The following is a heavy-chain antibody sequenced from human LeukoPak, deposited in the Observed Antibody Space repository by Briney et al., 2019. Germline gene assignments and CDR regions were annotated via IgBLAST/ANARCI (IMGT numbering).Heavy chain of an antibody. V-gene: IGHV4-59*08. CDR1: GASISSYY. J-gene: IGHJ4*02. D-gene: IGHD4-17*01. Sequence: SETLSLTCTVSGASISSYYWSWIRQPPGKGLEWIGYFYYSGDTNYNPSLESRVTISVDTSKNQFSLKLSSVTAADTAVYYCARHGFDGDLVFDYWGQGTLVTVSS. CDR3: ARHGFDGDLVFDY. CDR2: FYYSGDT.